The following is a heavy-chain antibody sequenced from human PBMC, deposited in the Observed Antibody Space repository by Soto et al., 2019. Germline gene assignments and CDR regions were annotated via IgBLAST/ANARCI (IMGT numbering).Heavy chain of an antibody. CDR1: GGSISSYY. J-gene: IGHJ5*02. V-gene: IGHV4-59*01. CDR2: IYYSDSI. D-gene: IGHD3-22*01. CDR3: ARAYYDTSGSSLDP. Sequence: QVQLQESGPGLVKPSETLSLTCTVSGGSISSYYWNWIRQPPGKGLEWIGYIYYSDSINYNPSLMSRVIISVDTSKNQFSLRLSSVTAVDTAVYYCARAYYDTSGSSLDPWGQGTLVTVSS.